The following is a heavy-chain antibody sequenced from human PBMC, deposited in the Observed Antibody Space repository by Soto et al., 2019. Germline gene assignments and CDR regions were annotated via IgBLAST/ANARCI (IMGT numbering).Heavy chain of an antibody. CDR1: GYTFTSYY. CDR2: FNPTGDTA. J-gene: IGHJ6*02. D-gene: IGHD5-18*01. V-gene: IGHV1-46*01. CDR3: ARGGRIVDTGIGYYYYHAMDV. Sequence: QVQLVQSVAEVKKPGASVKASCKASGYTFTSYYIHWVRQAPGQGLEWMGIFNPTGDTASYAQKLQGRVTMTRDTSTGTAYMELGSLRSEDTAVYYCARGGRIVDTGIGYYYYHAMDVWGQGTTVTVS.